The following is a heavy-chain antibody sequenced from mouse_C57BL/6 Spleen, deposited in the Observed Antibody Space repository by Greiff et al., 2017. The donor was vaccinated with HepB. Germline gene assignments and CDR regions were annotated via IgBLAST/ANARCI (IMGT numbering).Heavy chain of an antibody. CDR3: AREGYYYGSSRQAWFAY. CDR1: GYTFTSYW. V-gene: IGHV1-64*01. D-gene: IGHD1-1*01. Sequence: VQLQQPGAELVKPGASVKLSCKASGYTFTSYWMHWVKQRPGQGLEWIGMIHPNSGSTNYNEKFKSKATLTVDKSSSTAYMQLSSLTSEDSAVYYCAREGYYYGSSRQAWFAYWGQGTLVTVSA. CDR2: IHPNSGST. J-gene: IGHJ3*01.